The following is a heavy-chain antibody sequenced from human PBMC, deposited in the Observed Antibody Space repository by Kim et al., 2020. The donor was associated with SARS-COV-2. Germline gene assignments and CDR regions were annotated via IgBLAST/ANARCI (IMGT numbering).Heavy chain of an antibody. CDR3: ARAGWYYGSGSMKNNWFDP. V-gene: IGHV4-34*01. D-gene: IGHD3-10*01. CDR1: GGSFSGYY. CDR2: INHSGST. J-gene: IGHJ5*02. Sequence: SETLSLTCAVYGGSFSGYYWSWIRQPPGKGLEWIGEINHSGSTNYNPSLKSRVTISVDTSKNQFSLKLSSVTAADTAVYYCARAGWYYGSGSMKNNWFDPWGQGTLVTVSS.